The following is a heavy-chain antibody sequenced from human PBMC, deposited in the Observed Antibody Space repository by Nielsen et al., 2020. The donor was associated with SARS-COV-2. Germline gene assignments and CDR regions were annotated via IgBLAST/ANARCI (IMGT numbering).Heavy chain of an antibody. J-gene: IGHJ3*02. V-gene: IGHV3-73*01. CDR3: TRVNPISGSWFDAFDI. CDR2: IRSKANIYAT. CDR1: GFPFSSYE. D-gene: IGHD6-13*01. Sequence: GGSLRLSCAASGFPFSSYEMNWVRQASGKGLEWIGRIRSKANIYATAYAASVKGRFTISRDDSKNTAYLQMNSLRTEDAAIYYCTRVNPISGSWFDAFDIWGQGTLVTVSS.